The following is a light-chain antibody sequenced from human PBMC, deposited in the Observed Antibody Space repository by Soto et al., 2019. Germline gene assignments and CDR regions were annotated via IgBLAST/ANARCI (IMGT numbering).Light chain of an antibody. V-gene: IGKV3-20*01. J-gene: IGKJ1*01. CDR3: QHYGSSPTT. Sequence: EIVLTQSPGTLSLSPGERATLSCRASQSVSSTYVGWYQQKPGRAPRLLIFGASSRATGIPDGFSGSGSGTDFTLTISRLEPEDFAVYYCQHYGSSPTTFGQGTKVEIK. CDR2: GAS. CDR1: QSVSSTY.